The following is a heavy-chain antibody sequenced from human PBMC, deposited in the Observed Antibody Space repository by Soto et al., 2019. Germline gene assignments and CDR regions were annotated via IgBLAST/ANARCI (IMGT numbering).Heavy chain of an antibody. J-gene: IGHJ5*02. V-gene: IGHV3-33*01. CDR2: IWYDGSNK. CDR3: ARAVAVAGTDWFDP. CDR1: GFTFSSYG. Sequence: QVQLVEYGGGVVQPGRSLRLSCAASGFTFSSYGMHWVRQAPGKGLEWVAVIWYDGSNKYYADSVKGRFTISRDNSKNTLYLQMNSLRAEDTAVYYCARAVAVAGTDWFDPWGQGTLVTVSS. D-gene: IGHD6-19*01.